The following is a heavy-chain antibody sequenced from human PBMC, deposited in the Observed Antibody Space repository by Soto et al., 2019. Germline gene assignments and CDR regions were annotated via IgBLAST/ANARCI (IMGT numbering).Heavy chain of an antibody. CDR3: AEKIGCSSTSCYYYYYYYGMDV. Sequence: GGSLRLSCAASGFTFDDYAMHWVRQAPGKGLEWVSLISWDGGSTYYADSVKGRFTISRDNSKNSLYLQMNSLRAEDTALYYCAEKIGCSSTSCYYYYYYYGMDVWGQGTTVTVSS. D-gene: IGHD2-2*01. CDR2: ISWDGGST. V-gene: IGHV3-43D*04. CDR1: GFTFDDYA. J-gene: IGHJ6*02.